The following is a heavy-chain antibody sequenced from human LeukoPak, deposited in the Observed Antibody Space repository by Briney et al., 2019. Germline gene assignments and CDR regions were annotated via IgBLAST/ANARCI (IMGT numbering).Heavy chain of an antibody. J-gene: IGHJ5*02. CDR3: ASGAPPVAYCGGDCSDNNWFDP. CDR2: INQSGST. V-gene: IGHV4-39*07. Sequence: PSETLSLTCTVSGGSISSGGYYGSWIRQPPGKGLEWIGEINQSGSTNYNPSLKSRVTISVDTSKNQFSLKLSSVTAADTAVYYCASGAPPVAYCGGDCSDNNWFDPWGQGTLVTVSS. D-gene: IGHD2-21*02. CDR1: GGSISSGGYY.